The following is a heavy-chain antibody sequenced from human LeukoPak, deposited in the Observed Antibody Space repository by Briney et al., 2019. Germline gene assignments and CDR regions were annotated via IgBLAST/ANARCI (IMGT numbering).Heavy chain of an antibody. Sequence: GESLKISCKGSGYSFTSYWIGWVRQAPGKGLEWVSSISSSSSYIYYADSVKGRFTISRDNAKNSLYLQMNSLRAEDTAVYYCARVLDSGYSSGWVDYWGQGTLVTVSS. V-gene: IGHV3-21*01. J-gene: IGHJ4*02. D-gene: IGHD6-19*01. CDR2: ISSSSSYI. CDR1: GYSFTSYW. CDR3: ARVLDSGYSSGWVDY.